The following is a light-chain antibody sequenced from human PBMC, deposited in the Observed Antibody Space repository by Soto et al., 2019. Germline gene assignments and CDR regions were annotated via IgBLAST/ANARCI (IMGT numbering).Light chain of an antibody. J-gene: IGLJ1*01. CDR2: EAT. CDR3: ISYKTDDTFV. Sequence: QSALTQPASVSGSPGQSITISCAGTRSDIGASNFVSWYQHLPGRSPTLIIYEATNRPSGVSERFSGSKAGDTASLTISGLQADYESEYFCISYKTDDTFVFGGGTKLTVL. V-gene: IGLV2-14*01. CDR1: RSDIGASNF.